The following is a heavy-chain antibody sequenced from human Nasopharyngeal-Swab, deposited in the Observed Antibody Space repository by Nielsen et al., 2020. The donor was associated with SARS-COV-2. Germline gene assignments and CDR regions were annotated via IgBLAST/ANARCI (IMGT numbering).Heavy chain of an antibody. V-gene: IGHV4-59*08. Sequence: GSLRLSCTVSGASITASYWSWIRQPPGKGLEWIGYIYYSGETNYNPSLKSRLTMSLDMSKNQITLNLRSVTAADTAVYFCARSTYYFGAGSSYNYYFDNWGQGTLVTVSS. D-gene: IGHD3-10*01. J-gene: IGHJ4*02. CDR1: GASITASY. CDR2: IYYSGET. CDR3: ARSTYYFGAGSSYNYYFDN.